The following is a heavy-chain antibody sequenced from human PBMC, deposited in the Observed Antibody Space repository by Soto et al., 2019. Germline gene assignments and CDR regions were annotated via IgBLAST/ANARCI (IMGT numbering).Heavy chain of an antibody. J-gene: IGHJ2*01. CDR3: ARDSSFRKRHIITWTPDWDYDL. CDR1: GFTFSSYG. Sequence: QVQLVESGGGVVQPGTSVRLSWVASGFTFSSYGMQWVRQAPGKGLVRVALIYYDGRSEYYADSVKGRFTIHRDNSNDTLSLQMNSLTAQETDFDYFARDSSFRKRHIITWTPDWDYDLWGRGTLVAVSS. CDR2: IYYDGRSE. V-gene: IGHV3-33*01. D-gene: IGHD6-6*01.